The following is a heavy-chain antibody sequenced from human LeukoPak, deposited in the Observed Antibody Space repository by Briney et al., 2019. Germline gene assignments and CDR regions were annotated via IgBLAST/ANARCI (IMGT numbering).Heavy chain of an antibody. D-gene: IGHD4-11*01. CDR1: GFTFSSYA. Sequence: KSGGSLRLSCAASGFTFSSYAMSWVRQAPGKGLEWVSSITSSSSFTYYADSVKGRFTISRDNAKNLLYLQMNSLRVEDTAVYHCSRSVGSYYGDFWGQGTLVTVSS. J-gene: IGHJ4*02. V-gene: IGHV3-21*06. CDR3: SRSVGSYYGDF. CDR2: ITSSSSFT.